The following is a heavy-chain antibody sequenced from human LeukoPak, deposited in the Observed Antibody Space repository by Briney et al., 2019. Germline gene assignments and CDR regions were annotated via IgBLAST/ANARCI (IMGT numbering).Heavy chain of an antibody. V-gene: IGHV3-53*01. J-gene: IGHJ4*02. Sequence: PGGSLRLSCAASGFAVSSNYMSWVRQAPGKGLEWVSVIYSSGGTYYAGSVRGRFTISRDNSKNTLYLQMNSLRVEDMALYYCARDSISSGSMDLWGQGTLVTVS. CDR3: ARDSISSGSMDL. CDR2: IYSSGGT. CDR1: GFAVSSNY. D-gene: IGHD3-22*01.